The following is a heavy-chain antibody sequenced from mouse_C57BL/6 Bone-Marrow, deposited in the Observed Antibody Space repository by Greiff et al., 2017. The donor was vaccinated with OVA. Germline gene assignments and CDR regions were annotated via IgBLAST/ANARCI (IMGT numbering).Heavy chain of an antibody. D-gene: IGHD1-1*01. CDR3: APYYYDCSPYRFDY. J-gene: IGHJ2*01. Sequence: VQLQQPGAELVKPGASVKLSCKASGYTFTSYWMHWVKQRPGQGLEWIGLIYPNSGSTNYNEKFKSKATLTVDKSSSPAYMQLSSLTSEASAVSYYAPYYYDCSPYRFDYWGQGTTLTVSS. CDR1: GYTFTSYW. CDR2: IYPNSGST. V-gene: IGHV1-64*01.